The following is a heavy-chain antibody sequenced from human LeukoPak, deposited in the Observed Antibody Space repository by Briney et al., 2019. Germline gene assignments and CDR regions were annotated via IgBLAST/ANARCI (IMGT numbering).Heavy chain of an antibody. Sequence: SETLSLTCTVSGGSISGNYWSWVRQPPGKGLEWIGYIYYTGSTNYNPSLKSRVAISIDTFKNQFSLKLNSVTAADTAVYYCARDGAVDILTGYGAFYIWGQGTMVIVS. J-gene: IGHJ3*02. CDR3: ARDGAVDILTGYGAFYI. V-gene: IGHV4-59*01. CDR2: IYYTGST. CDR1: GGSISGNY. D-gene: IGHD3-9*01.